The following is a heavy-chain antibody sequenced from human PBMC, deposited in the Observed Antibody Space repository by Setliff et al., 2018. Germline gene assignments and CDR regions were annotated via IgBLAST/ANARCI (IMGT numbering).Heavy chain of an antibody. V-gene: IGHV4-39*01. D-gene: IGHD3-9*01. J-gene: IGHJ6*04. CDR3: ARHTISIVDV. CDR1: GGSISSSSYY. CDR2: IYYSGST. Sequence: SETLSLTCTVSGGSISSSSYYWGWIRQPPGKGLEWIGSIYYSGSTYYNPSLKSRVTISVDTSKNQFSLKLSSVTAADTAAYYCARHTISIVDVWGKGTTVTVSS.